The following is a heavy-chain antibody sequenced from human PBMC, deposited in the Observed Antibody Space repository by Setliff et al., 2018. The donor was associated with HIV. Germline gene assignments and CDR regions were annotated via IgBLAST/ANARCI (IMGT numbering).Heavy chain of an antibody. CDR2: MSYSGGA. Sequence: PSETLSLTCTVSGDSFNNYYCSWIRQLPGKGLEWIAYMSYSGGASYHPSLKSRVTLSVDTSKVQFSLRLSSVTAADTAVYYCARLPRIALSGSFGWFDPWGQGTLVTVSS. CDR3: ARLPRIALSGSFGWFDP. CDR1: GDSFNNYY. D-gene: IGHD6-19*01. V-gene: IGHV4-59*08. J-gene: IGHJ5*02.